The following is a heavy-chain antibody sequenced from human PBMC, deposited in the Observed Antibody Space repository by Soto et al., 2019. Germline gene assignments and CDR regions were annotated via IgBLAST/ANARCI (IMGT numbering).Heavy chain of an antibody. Sequence: AASVKVSFKASGYTFTSYDINWVRQATGQGLEWMGWMSAYNGNTNYAQKLQGRVTMTTDTSTSTAYMELRSLRSDDTAVYYCALRYGSGSSPYFDYWGQGTLVTVSS. J-gene: IGHJ4*02. CDR3: ALRYGSGSSPYFDY. CDR2: MSAYNGNT. V-gene: IGHV1-18*01. D-gene: IGHD3-10*01. CDR1: GYTFTSYD.